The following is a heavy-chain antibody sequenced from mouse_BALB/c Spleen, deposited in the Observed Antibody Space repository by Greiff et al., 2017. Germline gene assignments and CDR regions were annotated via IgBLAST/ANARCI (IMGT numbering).Heavy chain of an antibody. Sequence: EVKLVESGGGLVKLGGSLKLSCAASGFTFSSYYMSWVRQTPEKRLEFVAAINSNGGSTYYPDTVKGRFTISRDNAKNTLYLQMSSLKSEDTALYYCARRMGLRWYFDVWGAGTTVTVSS. CDR2: INSNGGST. CDR3: ARRMGLRWYFDV. J-gene: IGHJ1*01. CDR1: GFTFSSYY. V-gene: IGHV5-6-2*01. D-gene: IGHD2-4*01.